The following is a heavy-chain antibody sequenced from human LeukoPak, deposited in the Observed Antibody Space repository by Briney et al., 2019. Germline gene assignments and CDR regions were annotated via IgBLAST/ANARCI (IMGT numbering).Heavy chain of an antibody. CDR2: ISPASGAA. CDR3: LNEHGG. D-gene: IGHD1-1*01. CDR1: GYTFTGSY. J-gene: IGHJ4*02. V-gene: IGHV1-2*02. Sequence: ASVKVSCKASGYTFTGSYMHWVRQAPGQGFEWIGWISPASGAAKYAQNFQGRVTLTTDTSITTAYMELSSLTSDDTASYYCLNEHGGWGQGTPVTVSS.